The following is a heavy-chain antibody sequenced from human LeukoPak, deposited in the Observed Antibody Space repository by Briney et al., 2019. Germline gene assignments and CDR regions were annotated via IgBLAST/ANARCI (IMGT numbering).Heavy chain of an antibody. CDR1: GGSISTSY. CDR3: ARPKYADYDWPDWYFEL. Sequence: PSETLSLTCSVSGGSISTSYWIWIRQSPGKGLEWIGYLYNSGSTNYNPSFKSRATISVDMSKNQFFLNLTSLTAADTAVYYCARPKYADYDWPDWYFELWGRGTLVTVSS. CDR2: LYNSGST. J-gene: IGHJ2*01. V-gene: IGHV4-59*01. D-gene: IGHD4-17*01.